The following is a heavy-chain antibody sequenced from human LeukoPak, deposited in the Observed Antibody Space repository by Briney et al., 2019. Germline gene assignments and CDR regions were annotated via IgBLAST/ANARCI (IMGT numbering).Heavy chain of an antibody. CDR3: AREPTHYDILTGYTNFDY. D-gene: IGHD3-9*01. CDR1: GYTFTSYA. V-gene: IGHV7-4-1*02. J-gene: IGHJ4*02. Sequence: GASVKVSCKASGYTFTSYAMNWVRQAPGRGLEWMGWINTNTGNPTYAQGFTGRFVFSLDTSVSTAYLQISSLKAEDTAVYYCAREPTHYDILTGYTNFDYWGQGTLVTVSS. CDR2: INTNTGNP.